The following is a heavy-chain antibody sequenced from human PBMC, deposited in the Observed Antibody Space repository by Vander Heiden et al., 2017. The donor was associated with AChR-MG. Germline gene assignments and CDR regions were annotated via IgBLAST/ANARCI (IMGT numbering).Heavy chain of an antibody. V-gene: IGHV3-30*18. CDR2: ITFDGYNK. Sequence: QVQLVESGGGVVQPGRSLRLSRAASGFLSSNDGMYWVRPAPGRGLEWVAVITFDGYNKYYGDSVKGRLTISRDNSNNTLYLQMNSLRAEDTAVYYCAKDWALLRYFDWLFEFYFDYWGQGSLVTVSS. CDR1: GFLSSNDG. D-gene: IGHD3-9*01. J-gene: IGHJ4*02. CDR3: AKDWALLRYFDWLFEFYFDY.